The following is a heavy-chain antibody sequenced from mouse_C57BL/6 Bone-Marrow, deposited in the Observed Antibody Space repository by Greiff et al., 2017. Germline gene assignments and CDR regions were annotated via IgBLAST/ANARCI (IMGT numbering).Heavy chain of an antibody. J-gene: IGHJ2*01. D-gene: IGHD2-1*01. CDR3: TLLLWYTLV. Sequence: EVQLQQSGAELVRPGASVKLSCTASGFNIKDDYMHWVQQSPEQGLEWIGWIDPENGDTEYASKFQGKATITADTSSNTAYLQLSRLTSEDTAVYYCTLLLWYTLVWGQGTTLTVSS. V-gene: IGHV14-4*01. CDR2: IDPENGDT. CDR1: GFNIKDDY.